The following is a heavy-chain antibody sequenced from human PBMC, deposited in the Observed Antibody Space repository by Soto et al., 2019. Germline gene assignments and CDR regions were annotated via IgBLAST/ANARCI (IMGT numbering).Heavy chain of an antibody. CDR1: GGSISSYY. V-gene: IGHV4-59*01. CDR2: IYYSGST. J-gene: IGHJ4*02. CDR3: ARGFSGWYYFDY. Sequence: SETLSLTCTVSGGSISSYYWSWIRQPPGKGLEWIGYIYYSGSTDYNPSLKSRVTISVDTSKNQFSLKLSSVTAADTAVYYCARGFSGWYYFDYWGQGTLVTV. D-gene: IGHD6-19*01.